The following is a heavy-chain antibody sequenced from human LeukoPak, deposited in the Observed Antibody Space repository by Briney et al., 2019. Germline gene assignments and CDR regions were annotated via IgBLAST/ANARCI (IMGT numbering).Heavy chain of an antibody. Sequence: SETRSRNCTVPGVSISTDDRSWIRQTPGQGLEWIGYNSYSGSNNYNPYLKSRVPISVDTSKNQFSLKLSSVTAEDTAVYYCARHVLGRGGYSGYDYAFDIWGQGTMVNVSS. CDR3: ARHVLGRGGYSGYDYAFDI. D-gene: IGHD5-12*01. V-gene: IGHV4-59*08. CDR2: NSYSGSN. J-gene: IGHJ3*02. CDR1: GVSISTDD.